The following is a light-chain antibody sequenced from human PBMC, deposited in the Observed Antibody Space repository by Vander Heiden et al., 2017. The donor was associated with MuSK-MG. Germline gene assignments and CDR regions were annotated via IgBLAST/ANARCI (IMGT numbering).Light chain of an antibody. CDR3: QQYNNWPLT. V-gene: IGKV3-15*01. J-gene: IGKJ4*01. Sequence: EIVITQSPATLSLSPGESATLSCRASQSVSSNLAWYQQKPGQAPRLLIYGASTRATGIPARFSGSGSGTEFTLTISSLQSEDFAVYYCQQYNNWPLTFGGGTKVEIK. CDR2: GAS. CDR1: QSVSSN.